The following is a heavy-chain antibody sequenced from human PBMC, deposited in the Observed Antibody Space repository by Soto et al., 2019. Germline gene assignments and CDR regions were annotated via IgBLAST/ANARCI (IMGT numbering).Heavy chain of an antibody. D-gene: IGHD5-12*01. CDR3: ARRGYAHGELDY. CDR1: EDSITTYW. Sequence: FMKISCMVGEDSITTYWTARLRKMPGKGLEWMGIIYPGDSDTRYSPSFQGQVTISADKSISTTYLQWSSLKASDTAIYYCARRGYAHGELDYWGQGTLVTVSS. V-gene: IGHV5-51*01. CDR2: IYPGDSDT. J-gene: IGHJ4*02.